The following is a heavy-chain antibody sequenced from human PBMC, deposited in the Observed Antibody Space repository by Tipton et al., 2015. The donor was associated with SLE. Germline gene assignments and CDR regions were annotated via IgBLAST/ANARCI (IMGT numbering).Heavy chain of an antibody. Sequence: SLRLSCVASGFSFSSSSMHWVRQAPGKGLDWVSFIQFDAYTKYYVDSVKGRFTVSRDNSKNTLYLQMNSLRLDDTAVYYCARDRRLFARRGTYYSYGLDVWGQGTTVTVSS. D-gene: IGHD3-16*01. CDR2: IQFDAYTK. J-gene: IGHJ6*02. CDR3: ARDRRLFARRGTYYSYGLDV. V-gene: IGHV3-30*02. CDR1: GFSFSSSS.